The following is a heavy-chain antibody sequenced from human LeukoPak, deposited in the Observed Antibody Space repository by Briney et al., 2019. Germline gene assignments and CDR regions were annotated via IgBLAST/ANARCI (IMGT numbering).Heavy chain of an antibody. V-gene: IGHV4-30-4*01. J-gene: IGHJ2*01. CDR1: GGSISSGDHY. Sequence: SETLSLTCTVSGGSISSGDHYWSWVRQPPGEGLEWMGFIYYSGGTYYNPSLKSRVTISVDTSKNQFSLRLGSVTAADTAVYYCAREVAVTPHYDNSGYNSIWYFDLWGRGTLVTVS. CDR3: AREVAVTPHYDNSGYNSIWYFDL. D-gene: IGHD3-22*01. CDR2: IYYSGGT.